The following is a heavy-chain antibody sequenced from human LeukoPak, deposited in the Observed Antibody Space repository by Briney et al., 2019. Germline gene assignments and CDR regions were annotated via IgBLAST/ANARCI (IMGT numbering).Heavy chain of an antibody. CDR3: TTIPPPPYYYDSSRYYLDAY. CDR1: GFTFSNAW. V-gene: IGHV3-15*01. J-gene: IGHJ4*02. CDR2: IKSKTDGGTI. Sequence: PGGSLGLSCAASGFTFSNAWMRCVRQAPGKGLEWVGRIKSKTDGGTIDYAAPVKGRFTISRDDSKNTLSLQMNSLKTEDTAVYYCTTIPPPPYYYDSSRYYLDAYWGQGTLVTVSS. D-gene: IGHD3-22*01.